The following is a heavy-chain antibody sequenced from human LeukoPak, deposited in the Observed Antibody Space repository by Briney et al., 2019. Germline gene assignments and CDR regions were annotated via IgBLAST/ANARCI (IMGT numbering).Heavy chain of an antibody. Sequence: GGSLRLSCAASGFTFSSYAMSWVRQAPGKGLEWVSAISGSGGSTYYADSVKGRFTISRDNSKNTLYLQMNSLRAEDTAVYYCAKDRDYYDSSGYYPYFDYWGQGTLVTVSS. CDR3: AKDRDYYDSSGYYPYFDY. CDR2: ISGSGGST. D-gene: IGHD3-22*01. J-gene: IGHJ4*02. V-gene: IGHV3-23*01. CDR1: GFTFSSYA.